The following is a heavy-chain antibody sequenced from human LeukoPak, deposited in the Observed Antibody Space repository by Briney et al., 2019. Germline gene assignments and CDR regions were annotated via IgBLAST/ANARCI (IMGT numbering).Heavy chain of an antibody. CDR2: IYTSGST. V-gene: IGHV4-4*07. J-gene: IGHJ2*01. Sequence: SETLSLTCTVSGGSISSYYWSWIRQPAGKGLEWIGRIYTSGSTNYNPSLKSRVTMSVDTSTNQFSLKLSSVTAADTAVYYCARSLRGYDILTGYSSDWYFDLWGRGTLVTVSS. CDR3: ARSLRGYDILTGYSSDWYFDL. CDR1: GGSISSYY. D-gene: IGHD3-9*01.